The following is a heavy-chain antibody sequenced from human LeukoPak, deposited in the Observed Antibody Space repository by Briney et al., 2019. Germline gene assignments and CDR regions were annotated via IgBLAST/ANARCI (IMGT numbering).Heavy chain of an antibody. Sequence: ASVKVSCKASGYTFTGYYMHLVRQAPGQGLEWMGWINPNSGGTNYAQKFQGRVTMTRDTSISTAYMELSRLRSDDTAVYYCARDGDDYPYYYYYMDVWGKGTTVTVSS. CDR1: GYTFTGYY. CDR2: INPNSGGT. D-gene: IGHD4-11*01. CDR3: ARDGDDYPYYYYYMDV. V-gene: IGHV1-2*02. J-gene: IGHJ6*03.